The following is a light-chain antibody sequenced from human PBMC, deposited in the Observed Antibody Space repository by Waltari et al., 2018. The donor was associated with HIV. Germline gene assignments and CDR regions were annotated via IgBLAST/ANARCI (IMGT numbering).Light chain of an antibody. CDR1: SSAAGGFHS. CDR3: SSFSDNNRIV. J-gene: IGLJ1*01. Sequence: QSVLTQPPSASGSPGQSVALSCTGTSSAAGGFHSVTWHQQRPGNAPKLLINAVNKRPSAVPDRFSGSKSSNTASLTVSGLQVDDEADYYCSSFSDNNRIVFGAGTRVTVL. CDR2: AVN. V-gene: IGLV2-8*01.